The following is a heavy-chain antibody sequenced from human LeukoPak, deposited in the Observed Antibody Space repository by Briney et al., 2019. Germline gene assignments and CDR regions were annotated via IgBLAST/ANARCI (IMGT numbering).Heavy chain of an antibody. CDR2: ISYDGSNK. J-gene: IGHJ4*02. V-gene: IGHV3-30*18. Sequence: GRSLRLSCAASGFTFSSYGMHWVRQAPGKGLEWVAVISYDGSNKYYADSVKGRFTISRDNSKNTLYLQMNSPRAEDTAVYYCAKDQGISYGDYGVHWGQGTLVTVSS. D-gene: IGHD4-17*01. CDR1: GFTFSSYG. CDR3: AKDQGISYGDYGVH.